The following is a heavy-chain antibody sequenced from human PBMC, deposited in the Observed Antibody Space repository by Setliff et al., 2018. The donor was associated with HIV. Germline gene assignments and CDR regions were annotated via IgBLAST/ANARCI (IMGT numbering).Heavy chain of an antibody. CDR1: GFSLSTSGVG. CDR2: IFWDDDK. V-gene: IGHV2-5*02. CDR3: AHSHRYYNSSGYGRPFDV. D-gene: IGHD3-22*01. Sequence: SGPTLVNPPQTLTLTCTFSGFSLSTSGVGVGWIRQPPGKALDWLALIFWDDDKRYSPSLQTRLTIMKDTSKNQVVLTMTNMDPVDTATYHCAHSHRYYNSSGYGRPFDVWGQGTMVTVSS. J-gene: IGHJ3*01.